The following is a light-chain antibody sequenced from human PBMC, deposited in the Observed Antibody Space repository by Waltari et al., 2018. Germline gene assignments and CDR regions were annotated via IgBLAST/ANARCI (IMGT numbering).Light chain of an antibody. CDR3: QQFNNYPYA. J-gene: IGKJ2*01. CDR2: DAS. Sequence: AIQLTQSPSSLSASVGDTVNITCRASQGISSALAWYQQKPGKAPKLLIYDASSLESGVPSRFSGSGSGTDFTLTISSLQPEDFATYYCQQFNNYPYAFGQGTKLHIK. CDR1: QGISSA. V-gene: IGKV1D-13*01.